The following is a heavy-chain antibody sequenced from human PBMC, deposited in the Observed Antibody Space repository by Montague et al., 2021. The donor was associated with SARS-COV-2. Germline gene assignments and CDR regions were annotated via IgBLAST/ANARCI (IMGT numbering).Heavy chain of an antibody. D-gene: IGHD5-12*01. Sequence: CAISRDSVSSNSAAWNWIRQSPSRGLEWLGRTYYRSKWYNDYAVSVKSRITINPDTSKNQFSLQLNSVTPEDTAVYYCARGGGWLYYFDYWGQGTLVTVSS. CDR1: RDSVSSNSAA. CDR3: ARGGGWLYYFDY. V-gene: IGHV6-1*01. CDR2: TYYRSKWYN. J-gene: IGHJ4*02.